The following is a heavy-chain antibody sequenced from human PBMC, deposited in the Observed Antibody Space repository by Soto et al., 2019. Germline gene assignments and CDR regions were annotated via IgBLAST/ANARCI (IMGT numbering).Heavy chain of an antibody. V-gene: IGHV1-69*01. Sequence: QVQLVQSGAEVKKPGSSVKVFCKASGGTFSNYTISWVRQAPGQGLEWMGGIIPVFGTTDYEQKFQGRVTITADGSTSTAYMMLSSLRSADPAVYYCARSSPYIVVRKPTGNQDYYGMDVWGQGTTVTVSS. D-gene: IGHD2-2*01. CDR2: IIPVFGTT. CDR1: GGTFSNYT. J-gene: IGHJ6*02. CDR3: ARSSPYIVVRKPTGNQDYYGMDV.